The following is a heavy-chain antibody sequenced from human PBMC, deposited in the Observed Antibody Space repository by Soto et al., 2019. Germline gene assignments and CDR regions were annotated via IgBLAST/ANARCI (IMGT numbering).Heavy chain of an antibody. V-gene: IGHV1-18*01. J-gene: IGHJ4*02. CDR2: ISADNGNT. CDR3: ARDSPPPRE. Sequence: QVQLVQSGAEVKKPGASVKVSCKASGYTVTSYGISWVRQAPGQGLEWMGWISADNGNTNYAQKLQGRVTLTTDTAKRTAYMELRILRTDDRRVYYCARDSPPPREWGQGTLVTVSS. CDR1: GYTVTSYG.